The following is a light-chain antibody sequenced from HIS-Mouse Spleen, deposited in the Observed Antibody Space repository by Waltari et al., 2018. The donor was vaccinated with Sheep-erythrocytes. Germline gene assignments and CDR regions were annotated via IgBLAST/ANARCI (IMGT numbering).Light chain of an antibody. CDR2: DVN. V-gene: IGLV2-11*01. CDR3: CSYAGSYNHV. CDR1: SSEVGGYCY. J-gene: IGLJ1*01. Sequence: QSALTPPRSVSGSPGQSVTISCTGTSSEVGGYCYVLWYQQHPAKAPKLMIYDVNTRPSGVPDRFSGSKSCNTASLTISGLQAEDEADYYCCSYAGSYNHVFATGTKVTVL.